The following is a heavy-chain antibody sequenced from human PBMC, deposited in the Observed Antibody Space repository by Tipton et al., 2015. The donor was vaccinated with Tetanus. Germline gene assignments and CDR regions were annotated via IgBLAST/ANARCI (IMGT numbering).Heavy chain of an antibody. D-gene: IGHD1-26*01. CDR1: GYSFTSYW. CDR3: ARLPRVGAIPNYGMDV. Sequence: QLVQSGAEVKKPGESLKISCKGSGYSFTSYWIGWVRQMPGKGLEWMGIIYPGDSDTRYSSSFQGQVTISADKSISTAYLQWSSLKASDPAMYYCARLPRVGAIPNYGMDVWGQGTPVTVSS. J-gene: IGHJ6*02. V-gene: IGHV5-51*01. CDR2: IYPGDSDT.